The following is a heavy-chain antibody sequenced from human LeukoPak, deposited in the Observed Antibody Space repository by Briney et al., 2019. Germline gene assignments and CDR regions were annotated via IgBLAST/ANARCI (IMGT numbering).Heavy chain of an antibody. Sequence: GRSLRLSCAASGFTFSSYGMHWVRQAPGKGLEWVAVISYDGSNKYYADSVKGRFTISRDNSKNTLYLQMNSLRAEDTAVYYWAKGFAYYYDSSGYQIDYWGQGTLVTVSS. D-gene: IGHD3-22*01. CDR1: GFTFSSYG. CDR3: AKGFAYYYDSSGYQIDY. V-gene: IGHV3-30*18. CDR2: ISYDGSNK. J-gene: IGHJ4*02.